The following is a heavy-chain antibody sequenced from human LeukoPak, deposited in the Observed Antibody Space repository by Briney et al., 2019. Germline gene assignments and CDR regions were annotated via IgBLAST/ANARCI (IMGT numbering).Heavy chain of an antibody. CDR2: INTNTGNP. V-gene: IGHV7-4-1*02. D-gene: IGHD3-10*01. Sequence: ASVKVSCKASGYTFTSYAMNWVRQAPGQGLEWMGWINTNTGNPTYAQGFTGRFVFSLDTSVSTAYLQISSLKAEDTAVYYCARDMVRGSLWVGDAFDIWGQGTMVTVSS. CDR3: ARDMVRGSLWVGDAFDI. CDR1: GYTFTSYA. J-gene: IGHJ3*02.